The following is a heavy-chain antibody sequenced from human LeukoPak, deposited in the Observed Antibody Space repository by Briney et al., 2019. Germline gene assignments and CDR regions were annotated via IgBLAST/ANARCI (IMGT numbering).Heavy chain of an antibody. D-gene: IGHD3-22*01. CDR1: GFTFSSYG. Sequence: PGGSLRLSCAASGFTFSSYGMHWVRQAPGKGLEWVAVISYDGSNKYYADSVKGRFTISRDNSKNALYLQMNSLRAEDTAVYYCAKGVTMIVVVSPFDYWGQGTLVTVSS. J-gene: IGHJ4*02. V-gene: IGHV3-30*18. CDR2: ISYDGSNK. CDR3: AKGVTMIVVVSPFDY.